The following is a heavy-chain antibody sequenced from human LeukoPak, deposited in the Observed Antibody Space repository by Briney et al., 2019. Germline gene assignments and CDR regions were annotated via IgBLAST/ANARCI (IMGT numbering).Heavy chain of an antibody. V-gene: IGHV3-66*02. CDR2: IYSGGST. Sequence: GGSLRLSCAASGFTVGKNYMSWVRQAPGKGLEWVSIIYSGGSTYYADSVKGRFTISRDNSKNTLYLQMNSLRTEDTAVYYCASPGNYFYYYNLDVWGKGTTVTVSS. J-gene: IGHJ6*03. CDR1: GFTVGKNY. CDR3: ASPGNYFYYYNLDV.